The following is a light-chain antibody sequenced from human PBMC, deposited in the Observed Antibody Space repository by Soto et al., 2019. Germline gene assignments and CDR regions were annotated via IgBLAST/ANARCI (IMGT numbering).Light chain of an antibody. J-gene: IGKJ1*01. V-gene: IGKV3-20*01. CDR1: QRVSNS. Sequence: EIVLTQSPGTLSLSPGERATLSCRASQRVSNSLAWYQHKPGQPPRLLIYDASSRATGIPERFSGSGSGTDFILTISRLEPEDFAVYYCQVYGSSPPGTFGQGTKVDVK. CDR2: DAS. CDR3: QVYGSSPPGT.